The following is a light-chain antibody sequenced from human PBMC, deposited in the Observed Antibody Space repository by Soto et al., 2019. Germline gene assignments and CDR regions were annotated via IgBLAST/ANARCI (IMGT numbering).Light chain of an antibody. J-gene: IGLJ1*01. CDR3: AAWDDSLSYV. CDR1: SSNIGSNY. CDR2: RNN. V-gene: IGLV1-47*01. Sequence: SVLTQPPPASGTPGQRGTISCSGSSSNIGSNYVYWYQQLPGTAPKLLIYRNNQRPSGVPDRFSGSKSGTSASLAISGLRSEDEADYYCAAWDDSLSYVFGTGTKVTVL.